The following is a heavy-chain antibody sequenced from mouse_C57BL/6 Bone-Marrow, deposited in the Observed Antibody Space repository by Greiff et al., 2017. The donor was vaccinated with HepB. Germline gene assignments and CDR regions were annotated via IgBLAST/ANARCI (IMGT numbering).Heavy chain of an antibody. CDR1: GFNIKDYY. Sequence: VQLQQSGAELVKPGASVKLSCTASGFNIKDYYMHWVKQRTEKGLEWIGRIDPEDGETKYAPKFQGKATITADTSSNTAYLQLSSLTSEDTAVYYCARRITTVVATFDYAMDYWGQGTSVTVSS. V-gene: IGHV14-2*01. J-gene: IGHJ4*01. CDR2: IDPEDGET. D-gene: IGHD1-1*01. CDR3: ARRITTVVATFDYAMDY.